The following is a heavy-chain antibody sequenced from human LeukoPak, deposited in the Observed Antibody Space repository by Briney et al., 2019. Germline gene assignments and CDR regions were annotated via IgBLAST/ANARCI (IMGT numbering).Heavy chain of an antibody. CDR3: AKGSYYDSSGSFYFNY. CDR1: GFTFSSYA. V-gene: IGHV3-23*01. J-gene: IGHJ4*02. Sequence: GGSLRLSCAASGFTFSSYAMSWVRQAPGKGLEWVSGISGSGDNTYYADSVKGRFTISRDNSKNTLYVQVNSLGTEDTAAYYCAKGSYYDSSGSFYFNYWGQGTLVTVSS. D-gene: IGHD3-22*01. CDR2: ISGSGDNT.